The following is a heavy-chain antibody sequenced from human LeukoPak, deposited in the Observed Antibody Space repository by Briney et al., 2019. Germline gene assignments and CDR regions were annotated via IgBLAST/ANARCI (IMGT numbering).Heavy chain of an antibody. D-gene: IGHD6-6*01. CDR1: GYTFTSYG. J-gene: IGHJ4*02. CDR2: ISAYNGNT. V-gene: IGHV1-18*01. CDR3: ARDKGTSYLSSFDY. Sequence: ASVKVSCKASGYTFTSYGITWVRQTPGQGLEWMGWISAYNGNTNYAHKLQGRVTMTTDTSTSTAYMELRSLRSDDTAVYYCARDKGTSYLSSFDYWGQGTLVTVSS.